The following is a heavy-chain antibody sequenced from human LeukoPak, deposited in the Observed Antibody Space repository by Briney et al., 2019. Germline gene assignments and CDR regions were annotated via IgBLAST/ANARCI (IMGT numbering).Heavy chain of an antibody. CDR1: GFTFSSYS. CDR2: ISSSSSTI. CDR3: ARGYEGFCAGDCSLGDP. Sequence: GGSLRLSCAASGFTFSSYSMNWVRQAPGKGLEWVSYISSSSSTIYYADSVKGRFTISRDNSRNTLYLQMNSLRVEDTAVYYCARGYEGFCAGDCSLGDPWGQGVLVTVSS. J-gene: IGHJ5*02. D-gene: IGHD2-21*02. V-gene: IGHV3-48*01.